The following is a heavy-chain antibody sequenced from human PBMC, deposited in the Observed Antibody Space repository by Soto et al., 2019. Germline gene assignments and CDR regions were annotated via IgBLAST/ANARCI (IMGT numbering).Heavy chain of an antibody. Sequence: PGESLKISCKGSGYSFTSYWIGWVRQMPGKGLEWMGIIYPGDSDTRYSPSFQGQVTISADKSISTAYLQWSSLKASDTAMYYCARVGYCSGGSCYPIAYYYMDVWGKGTTVTVSS. V-gene: IGHV5-51*01. CDR2: IYPGDSDT. J-gene: IGHJ6*03. D-gene: IGHD2-15*01. CDR3: ARVGYCSGGSCYPIAYYYMDV. CDR1: GYSFTSYW.